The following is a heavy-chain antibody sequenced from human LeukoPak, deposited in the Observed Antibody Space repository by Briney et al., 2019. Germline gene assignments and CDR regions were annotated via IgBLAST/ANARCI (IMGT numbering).Heavy chain of an antibody. Sequence: GGSLRLSCAASGLTFMKYSMTWVRQAPGKGLEWVAAITGSGASTDYAGSVKGRFTISRDNSKNTLYLQMNSLRAEDTAVYYCASTVTTTVGFDYWGQGTLVTVSS. CDR2: ITGSGAST. D-gene: IGHD4-11*01. J-gene: IGHJ4*02. V-gene: IGHV3-23*01. CDR3: ASTVTTTVGFDY. CDR1: GLTFMKYS.